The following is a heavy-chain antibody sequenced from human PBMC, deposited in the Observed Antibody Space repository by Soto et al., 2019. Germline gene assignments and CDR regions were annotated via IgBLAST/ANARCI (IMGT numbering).Heavy chain of an antibody. V-gene: IGHV1-2*02. D-gene: IGHD1-7*01. CDR3: AREYNWNYPGWTVY. J-gene: IGHJ4*02. Sequence: GASVKVSCKASGYRFIDYFMHWVRLAPGQGLEWMGWINPKSGGTKIAQKFQGRTTMTRDTSINTVFMALSRLTSDDTAVYFGAREYNWNYPGWTVYWGPGTLLTVST. CDR1: GYRFIDYF. CDR2: INPKSGGT.